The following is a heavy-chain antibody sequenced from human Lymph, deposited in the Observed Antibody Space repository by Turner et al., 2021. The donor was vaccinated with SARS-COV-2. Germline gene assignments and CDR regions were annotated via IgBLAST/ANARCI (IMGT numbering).Heavy chain of an antibody. Sequence: EVQLVESGGGLIQPGGSLRLSCAASEFTVSSNYMSWVRQAPGKGLEWVSLSYSGSSTFYADSVKGRFTISRDKSKNTLYLQMNSLRADDTAVYYCARVLPYGDYFDFWGQGTLVTVSS. CDR2: SYSGSST. D-gene: IGHD4-17*01. J-gene: IGHJ4*01. CDR1: EFTVSSNY. CDR3: ARVLPYGDYFDF. V-gene: IGHV3-53*01.